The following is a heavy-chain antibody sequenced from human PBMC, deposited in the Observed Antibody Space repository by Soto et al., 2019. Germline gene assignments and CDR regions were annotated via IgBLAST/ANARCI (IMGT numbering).Heavy chain of an antibody. D-gene: IGHD1-20*01. CDR3: ARLGMSPIGITKFDY. CDR2: IYPGDSDT. Sequence: PGESLKISCKGSGYSFTSYWIGWVRQMPGKGLEWMGIIYPGDSDTRYSPSFQGQVTISADKSISTAYLQWSSLKASDTAMYYCARLGMSPIGITKFDYWGQGTLVTVSS. J-gene: IGHJ4*02. V-gene: IGHV5-51*01. CDR1: GYSFTSYW.